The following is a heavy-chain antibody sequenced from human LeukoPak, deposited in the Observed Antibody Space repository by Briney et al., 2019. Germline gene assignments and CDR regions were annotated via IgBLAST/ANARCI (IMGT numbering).Heavy chain of an antibody. V-gene: IGHV1-69*05. Sequence: SVKVSCMASGGTFSSYAISWVRQAPGQGLEWMGGIIPIFGTANYAQKFQGRVTITTDESTSTAYMELSSLRSEDTAVYYCARDDLPYYGSGRSFDYWGQGTLVTVSS. J-gene: IGHJ4*02. CDR1: GGTFSSYA. D-gene: IGHD3-10*01. CDR2: IIPIFGTA. CDR3: ARDDLPYYGSGRSFDY.